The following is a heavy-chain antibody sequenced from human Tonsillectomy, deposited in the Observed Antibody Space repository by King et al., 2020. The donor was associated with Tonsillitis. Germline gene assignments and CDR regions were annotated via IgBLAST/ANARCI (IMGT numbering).Heavy chain of an antibody. CDR3: ARVGRVSMMIAEDEYFEH. CDR1: GITFSDSN. J-gene: IGHJ1*01. Sequence: VQLVESGGGLVKPGGSLRLSCAASGITFSDSNMSWIRQAPGKGLEWVSYISASGSDIYYADSVKGRFTISRDNAKNSVYLQMNSLRAEDTAAYYCARVGRVSMMIAEDEYFEHWGQGTLVTVS. CDR2: ISASGSDI. V-gene: IGHV3-11*01. D-gene: IGHD2-21*01.